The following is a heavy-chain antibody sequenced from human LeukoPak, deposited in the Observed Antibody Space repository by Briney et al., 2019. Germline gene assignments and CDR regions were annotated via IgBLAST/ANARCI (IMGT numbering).Heavy chain of an antibody. CDR2: INPNSGGT. V-gene: IGHV1-2*02. Sequence: ASVKVSCKASGYTFTGYYMHWVRQAPGQGLEWMGWINPNSGGTNYAQKFQGRVTMTRDTSISTAYMELSRLRSDDTAVYYCARSAGDRGSYKYWGQGTLVTVSS. D-gene: IGHD1-26*01. CDR3: ARSAGDRGSYKY. J-gene: IGHJ4*02. CDR1: GYTFTGYY.